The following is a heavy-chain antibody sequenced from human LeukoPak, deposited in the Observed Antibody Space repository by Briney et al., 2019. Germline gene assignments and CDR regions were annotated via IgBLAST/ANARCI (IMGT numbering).Heavy chain of an antibody. CDR1: GYTFTSNY. Sequence: ASVKVSCKASGYTFTSNYIHWVRQAPGQGLEWMGMIYPRDGSTSYAQKFQGRVTMTRNTSISTAYMELSSLRSEDTAVYYCARASERYYDFWSGYYRGNWFDPWGQGTLVTVSS. CDR3: ARASERYYDFWSGYYRGNWFDP. V-gene: IGHV1-46*01. J-gene: IGHJ5*02. CDR2: IYPRDGST. D-gene: IGHD3-3*01.